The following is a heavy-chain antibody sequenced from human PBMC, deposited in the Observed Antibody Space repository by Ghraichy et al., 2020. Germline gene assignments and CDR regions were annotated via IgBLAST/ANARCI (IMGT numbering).Heavy chain of an antibody. J-gene: IGHJ4*02. D-gene: IGHD6-19*01. CDR3: VKGLGQQWSFDY. V-gene: IGHV3-23*01. CDR1: GFTFTSYA. Sequence: LSLTCAASGFTFTSYAMNWVRQAPGKGLEWVSSISHSGGTTYYADSVKGRFTLSRDNSEKTLYLQMNSLRVEDTAIYYCVKGLGQQWSFDYWGQGTLVTVSS. CDR2: ISHSGGTT.